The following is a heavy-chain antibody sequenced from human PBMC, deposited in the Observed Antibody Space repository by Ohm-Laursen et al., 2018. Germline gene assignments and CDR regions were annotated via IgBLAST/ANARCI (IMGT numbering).Heavy chain of an antibody. Sequence: SSVKVSCKASGYTFNSYGISWVRQAPGQGLEWMGWISAYNGDTNYVQKHQGRVTMTTDTSTSTAYMELRSLRYDDTAVYYCTRGHDPGVDLYWGQGTLVTVSS. J-gene: IGHJ4*02. V-gene: IGHV1-18*04. CDR2: ISAYNGDT. CDR3: TRGHDPGVDLY. D-gene: IGHD2-15*01. CDR1: GYTFNSYG.